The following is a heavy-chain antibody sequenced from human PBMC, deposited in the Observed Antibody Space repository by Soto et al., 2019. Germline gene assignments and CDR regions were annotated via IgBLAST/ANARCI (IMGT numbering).Heavy chain of an antibody. V-gene: IGHV3-30*18. J-gene: IGHJ4*02. CDR3: AKGGYGDEDY. CDR2: ISYDGSNK. D-gene: IGHD4-17*01. Sequence: QVQLVESGGGVVQPGRSLRLSCAASGFTFSSYGMHWVRQAPGKGLEWVGVISYDGSNKYYADSVKGRFTISRDNSKNTLYLQMNSLRAEDTAVYYCAKGGYGDEDYWGQGTLVTVSS. CDR1: GFTFSSYG.